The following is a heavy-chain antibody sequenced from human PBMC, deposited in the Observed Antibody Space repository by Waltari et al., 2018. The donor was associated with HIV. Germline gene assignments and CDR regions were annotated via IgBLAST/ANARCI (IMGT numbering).Heavy chain of an antibody. CDR1: GGSFISTNHN. CDR2: KCHTGCG. D-gene: IGHD1-1*01. CDR3: ARQIRLGATVIKYFDH. J-gene: IGHJ4*02. V-gene: IGHV4-39*02. Sequence: RLQESGPTLVKPSEPLSLSCAVSGGSFISTNHNWAWLRQSPGKGLEWMANKCHTGCGYRNRSFGGRRPPTLDTSVNRFSRKLPSVTAADTGIYYCARQIRLGATVIKYFDHWGQGILVTVSS.